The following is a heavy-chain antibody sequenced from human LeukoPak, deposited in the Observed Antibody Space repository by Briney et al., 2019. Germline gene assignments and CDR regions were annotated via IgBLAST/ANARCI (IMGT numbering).Heavy chain of an antibody. D-gene: IGHD6-13*01. Sequence: GGSLRLSCGASGFTFSSFPMHWVRQAPGRGLEWVAVISYDGAVQYYADSVKGRFTISRDDSKNTLFLQMNSLRAEDTAVYYCAKDRYSGLNTIDYWGQGTLVTVSS. V-gene: IGHV3-30-3*01. J-gene: IGHJ4*02. CDR2: ISYDGAVQ. CDR3: AKDRYSGLNTIDY. CDR1: GFTFSSFP.